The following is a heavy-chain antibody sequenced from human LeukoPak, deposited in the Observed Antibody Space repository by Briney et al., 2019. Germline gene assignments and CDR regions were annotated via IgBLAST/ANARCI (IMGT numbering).Heavy chain of an antibody. V-gene: IGHV1-3*01. Sequence: ASVKVSCKASGYTFTSYAMHWVRQAPGQRLEWMGWINAGNGNTKYSQKFQGRVTITRDTSASTAYMELSSLRSEDTAVYYCARGRKWNPPLDFEYWGQGTLVTVSS. CDR3: ARGRKWNPPLDFEY. D-gene: IGHD1-1*01. CDR1: GYTFTSYA. J-gene: IGHJ4*02. CDR2: INAGNGNT.